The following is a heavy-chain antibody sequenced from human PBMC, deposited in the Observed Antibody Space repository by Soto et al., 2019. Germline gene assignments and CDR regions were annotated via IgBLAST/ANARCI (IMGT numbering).Heavy chain of an antibody. D-gene: IGHD3-22*01. V-gene: IGHV3-33*01. CDR3: ARGYYYDSSGYGPYYFDY. Sequence: QVQLVESGGGVVQPGRSLRLSCAASGFTFSSYGMHWVRQAPGKGLEWVAVIWYDGSNKYYADSVKGRFTISRDNSKNRLYLQMNSLRAEDTAVYYCARGYYYDSSGYGPYYFDYWGQGTLVTVSS. CDR2: IWYDGSNK. CDR1: GFTFSSYG. J-gene: IGHJ4*02.